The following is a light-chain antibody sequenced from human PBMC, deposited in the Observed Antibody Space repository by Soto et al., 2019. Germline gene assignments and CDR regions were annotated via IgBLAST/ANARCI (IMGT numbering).Light chain of an antibody. CDR2: WAS. Sequence: DIVLTQSPDSVAVSLGERATINCKSSQSVLFSINQKNYLAWYHQKPGQPPKLLIYWASTRESGVPDRFSGSGSGTDFTLTISSLEPEDFAVYYCQQRSNWPFGPRTKVDI. CDR3: QQRSNWP. CDR1: QSVLFSINQKNY. V-gene: IGKV4-1*01. J-gene: IGKJ3*01.